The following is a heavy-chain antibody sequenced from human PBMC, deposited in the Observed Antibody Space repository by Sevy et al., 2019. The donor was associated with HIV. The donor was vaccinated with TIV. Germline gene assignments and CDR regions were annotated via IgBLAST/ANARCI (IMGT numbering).Heavy chain of an antibody. D-gene: IGHD2-15*01. Sequence: TLSLTCSVSNSSISSGYFWAWIRQPPGKGLEWIGSIFHSGRTYYNPSLKSRVTISVDTSKNQFSLRLTSVTAADTAVYYCARVSGGNADYWGQGTLVTVSS. J-gene: IGHJ4*02. CDR1: NSSISSGYF. CDR3: ARVSGGNADY. V-gene: IGHV4-38-2*02. CDR2: IFHSGRT.